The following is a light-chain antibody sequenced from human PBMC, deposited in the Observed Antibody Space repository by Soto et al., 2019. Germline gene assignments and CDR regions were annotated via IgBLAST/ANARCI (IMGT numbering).Light chain of an antibody. CDR2: SNN. CDR3: VAWDDSLNGWV. J-gene: IGLJ3*02. Sequence: QAVVTQPPSASGTPGQRVTISCSGSSSNIGSNTVNWYQQVPGTAPKLLIYSNNQRPSVVPDRFSGSRSGTSASLAISGLQSEDEADYYCVAWDDSLNGWVFGGGTKVTVL. CDR1: SSNIGSNT. V-gene: IGLV1-44*01.